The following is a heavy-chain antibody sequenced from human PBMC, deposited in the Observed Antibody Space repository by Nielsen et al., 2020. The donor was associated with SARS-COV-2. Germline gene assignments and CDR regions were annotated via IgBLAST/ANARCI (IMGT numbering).Heavy chain of an antibody. CDR2: ISSSGSTI. V-gene: IGHV3-11*04. D-gene: IGHD5-12*01. CDR1: GFTFSDYY. CDR3: ARGGEWLPLYYYYYGMDV. Sequence: GGSLRLSCAASGFTFSDYYMSWIRQAPGKGLEWVSYISSSGSTIYYADSVKGRFTISRDNAKNSLYLQMNSLRAEDTAVYYCARGGEWLPLYYYYYGMDVWGQGTTVTVSS. J-gene: IGHJ6*02.